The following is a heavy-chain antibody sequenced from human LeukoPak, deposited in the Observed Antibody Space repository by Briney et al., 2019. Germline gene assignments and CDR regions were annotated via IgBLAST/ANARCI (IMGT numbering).Heavy chain of an antibody. J-gene: IGHJ6*03. CDR2: IKSKTDGGTT. D-gene: IGHD3-3*01. CDR1: GFTFSDYT. V-gene: IGHV3-15*01. CDR3: TTVSGRFLEWLLWDYYYYYTDV. Sequence: GGSLRLSCAASGFTFSDYTMNWVRQAPGKGLEWVGRIKSKTDGGTTDYAAPVKGRFTISRDDSKNTLYLQMNSLKTEDTAVYYCTTVSGRFLEWLLWDYYYYYTDVWGKGTTVTVSS.